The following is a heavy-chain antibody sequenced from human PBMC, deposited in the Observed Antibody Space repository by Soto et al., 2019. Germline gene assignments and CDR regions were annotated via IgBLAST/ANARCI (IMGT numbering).Heavy chain of an antibody. D-gene: IGHD2-21*01. CDR1: GGSLTDHY. J-gene: IGHJ3*01. CDR3: ARGNDWKSSTFDL. Sequence: QVQLQESGPGLVKPSETLSLTCTVAGGSLTDHYWNWFRQSPGKGLHWIGYVYYSGGTNYNPSLTSRVTMSVDTSKNQFSLNVRSVTAADTAVYYCARGNDWKSSTFDLWGQGTMVSVSS. CDR2: VYYSGGT. V-gene: IGHV4-59*11.